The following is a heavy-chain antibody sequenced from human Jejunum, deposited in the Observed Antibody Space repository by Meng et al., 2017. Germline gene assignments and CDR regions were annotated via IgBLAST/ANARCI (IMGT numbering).Heavy chain of an antibody. CDR2: IGTVGDT. CDR3: ARDPPSIFCGGGLCLSSDI. Sequence: LSLTCAASGFTFSTSIMNWVRQAPGKGLEWVSTIGTVGDTFYADSVRGRFTISRDDSKNTLFLQMNNLRAEDTAMYYCARDPPSIFCGGGLCLSSDIWGQGTMVTVSS. J-gene: IGHJ3*02. V-gene: IGHV3-23*01. D-gene: IGHD2-21*01. CDR1: GFTFSTSI.